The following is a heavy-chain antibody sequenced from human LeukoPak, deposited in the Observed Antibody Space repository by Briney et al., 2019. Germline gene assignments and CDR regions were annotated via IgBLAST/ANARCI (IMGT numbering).Heavy chain of an antibody. J-gene: IGHJ4*02. CDR1: GYTFTSYG. CDR2: ISAYNGNT. Sequence: ASVKVSCKASGYTFTSYGISWVRQAPGQGLEWMGWISAYNGNTNYAQKLQGRVTMTTDTSTSTAYMELRSLRSDDTAVYYCARDTATMIVVVTPFDYWGQGTLVTVSS. V-gene: IGHV1-18*01. CDR3: ARDTATMIVVVTPFDY. D-gene: IGHD3-22*01.